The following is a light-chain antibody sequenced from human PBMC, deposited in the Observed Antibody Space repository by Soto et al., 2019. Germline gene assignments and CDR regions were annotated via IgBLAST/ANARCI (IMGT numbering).Light chain of an antibody. Sequence: DIQMTHSPSSLSASTGDRVTITCRASQGISSYLAWYQQKPGKAPKLLIHAASSLESGVPSRFSGSGSGTDFTLTISSLQPEDSATYYCQQSYSIPVTFGQGTKVDIK. J-gene: IGKJ2*01. CDR1: QGISSY. CDR2: AAS. V-gene: IGKV1-39*01. CDR3: QQSYSIPVT.